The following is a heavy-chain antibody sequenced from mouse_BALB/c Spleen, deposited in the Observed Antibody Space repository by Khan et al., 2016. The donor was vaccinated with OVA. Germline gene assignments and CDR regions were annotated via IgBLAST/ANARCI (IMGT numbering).Heavy chain of an antibody. V-gene: IGHV5-6-4*01. CDR3: TRAHYYGSSYAFDY. CDR2: ISSGGSYT. J-gene: IGHJ2*01. Sequence: EVELVESGGVLVKPGGSLKLSCAASGFTFSSYTMSWVRQTPEKRLEWVATISSGGSYTYYPDSVKGRFTISRDNAKNTLYLQMSSLKSEDTAMYYCTRAHYYGSSYAFDYWGQGTTLTVSS. D-gene: IGHD1-1*01. CDR1: GFTFSSYT.